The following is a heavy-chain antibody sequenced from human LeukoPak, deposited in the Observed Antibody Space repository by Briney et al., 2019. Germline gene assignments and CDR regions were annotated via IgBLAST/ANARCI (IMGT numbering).Heavy chain of an antibody. CDR1: GFSFSSSA. V-gene: IGHV3-30*02. CDR2: IRYDGSNK. J-gene: IGHJ4*02. CDR3: AKDSKLRYFDWLGVVTATPLIDY. Sequence: SGGSLRLSCAASGFSFSSSAMHWVRQAPGKGLDRVAVIRYDGSNKYYADSVKGRFTISRDNSKNTLYLQMNSLRAEDTAVYYCAKDSKLRYFDWLGVVTATPLIDYWGQGTLVTVSS. D-gene: IGHD3-9*01.